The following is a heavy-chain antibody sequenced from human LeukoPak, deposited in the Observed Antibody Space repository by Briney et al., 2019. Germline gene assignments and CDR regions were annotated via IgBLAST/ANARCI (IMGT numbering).Heavy chain of an antibody. V-gene: IGHV3-30-3*01. CDR2: ISYDGSNK. D-gene: IGHD5-18*01. Sequence: GGSLRLSCAASGFTFSSYAMHWVRQAPGKGLEWVAVISYDGSNKYYADSVKGRFTISRDNSKNTLYLQMNSLRAEDTAVYYCARDEWGTVPRGYEEYFDYWGQGTLVTVSS. CDR3: ARDEWGTVPRGYEEYFDY. CDR1: GFTFSSYA. J-gene: IGHJ4*02.